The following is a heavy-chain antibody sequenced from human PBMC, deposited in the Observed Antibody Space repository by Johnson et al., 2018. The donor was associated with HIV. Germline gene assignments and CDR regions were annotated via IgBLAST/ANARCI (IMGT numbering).Heavy chain of an antibody. J-gene: IGHJ3*02. D-gene: IGHD2-15*01. CDR2: IYSGGST. V-gene: IGHV3-53*01. CDR1: GFTVSSNY. Sequence: VQLVESGGGLIQPGGSLRLSCAASGFTVSSNYMSWVRQAPGKGLEWVSVIYSGGSTYYADSVKGRFTISRDNSRNTLYLQMNSLKTEDTAMYYCITSVYILGAFDIWGQGTMVTVSS. CDR3: ITSVYILGAFDI.